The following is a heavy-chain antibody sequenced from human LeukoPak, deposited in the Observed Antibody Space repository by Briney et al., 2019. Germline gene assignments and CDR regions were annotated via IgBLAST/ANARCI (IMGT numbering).Heavy chain of an antibody. Sequence: SETLSLTCTVSGGSISCYYWRWIRQPPGKGLECIGYIYNSGSTNYNPSLKSRVTISVDTSKNQFSLKLSSVTAADTAVHYCARDMSNRHGYCNYWGQGTLVTVSS. J-gene: IGHJ4*02. CDR3: ARDMSNRHGYCNY. D-gene: IGHD1-14*01. CDR1: GGSISCYY. V-gene: IGHV4-59*01. CDR2: IYNSGST.